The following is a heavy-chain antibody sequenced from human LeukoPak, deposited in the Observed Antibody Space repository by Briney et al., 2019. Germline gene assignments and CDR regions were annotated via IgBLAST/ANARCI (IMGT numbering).Heavy chain of an antibody. J-gene: IGHJ4*02. CDR3: ARRGEGTSMSRFDY. D-gene: IGHD3-22*01. CDR2: IYYSGST. V-gene: IGHV4-39*01. Sequence: SETLSLTCTVSGGSISSSSYYRGWIRQPPGKGLEWIGSIYYSGSTYYNPSLKSRVTISVDTSKKQFSLKLSSVTAADTAVYYCARRGEGTSMSRFDYWGQGTLVTVSS. CDR1: GGSISSSSYY.